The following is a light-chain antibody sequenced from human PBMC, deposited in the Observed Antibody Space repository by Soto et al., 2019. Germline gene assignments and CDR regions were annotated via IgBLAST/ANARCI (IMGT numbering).Light chain of an antibody. J-gene: IGKJ1*01. V-gene: IGKV3-20*01. Sequence: EIVLTQSPGTLSLSPGERATLSCRSSQSVSSSYLAWYQQKPGQAPRLLIYAASSRATGIPARFSGGGSGTDFTLTISSLQSEDFAVYYCQQYGSSGTFGQGTKVDI. CDR1: QSVSSSY. CDR2: AAS. CDR3: QQYGSSGT.